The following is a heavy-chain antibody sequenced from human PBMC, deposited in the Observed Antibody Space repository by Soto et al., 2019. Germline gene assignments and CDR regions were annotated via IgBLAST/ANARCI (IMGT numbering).Heavy chain of an antibody. CDR1: GYRFSDYW. CDR3: AGRGQYCGTSTCRFDF. Sequence: GDSLKISCKASGYRFSDYWIGWVRQMPGRGLEWMGIIYPGDSDTRYSASFQGQVTISADKSISTTFLQWSSLKASDTAMYYCAGRGQYCGTSTCRFDFCGQGTMVTVSS. D-gene: IGHD2-21*01. CDR2: IYPGDSDT. J-gene: IGHJ4*02. V-gene: IGHV5-51*01.